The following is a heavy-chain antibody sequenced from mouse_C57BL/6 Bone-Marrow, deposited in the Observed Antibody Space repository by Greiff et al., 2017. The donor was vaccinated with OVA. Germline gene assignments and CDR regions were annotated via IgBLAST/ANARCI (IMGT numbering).Heavy chain of an antibody. V-gene: IGHV1-69*01. Sequence: QVQLKESGAELVMPGASVKLSCKASGYTFTSYWMHWVKQRPGQGLEWIGEIDPSDSYTNYNQKFKGKSTLTVDKSSSTAYMQLSSLTSEDSAVYYCARLDYGPFCVWGTGTTVTVSS. J-gene: IGHJ1*03. CDR2: IDPSDSYT. D-gene: IGHD1-1*01. CDR3: ARLDYGPFCV. CDR1: GYTFTSYW.